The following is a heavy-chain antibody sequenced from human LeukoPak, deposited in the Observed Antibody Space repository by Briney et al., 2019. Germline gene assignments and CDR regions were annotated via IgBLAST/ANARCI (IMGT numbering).Heavy chain of an antibody. CDR2: ISAYNGNT. J-gene: IGHJ4*02. Sequence: GAPVKVSCKASGYTFTSYGISWVRQAPGQGLEWMGWISAYNGNTNYAQKLQGRVTMTTDTSTSTAYMELRSLRSDDTAVYYCARDGPDDYGDYGSFDYWGQGTLVTVSS. CDR1: GYTFTSYG. V-gene: IGHV1-18*01. CDR3: ARDGPDDYGDYGSFDY. D-gene: IGHD4-17*01.